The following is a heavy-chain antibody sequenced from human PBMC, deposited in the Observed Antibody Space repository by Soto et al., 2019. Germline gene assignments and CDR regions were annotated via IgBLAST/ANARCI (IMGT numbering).Heavy chain of an antibody. CDR3: VRDGNSGWHFDY. J-gene: IGHJ4*02. V-gene: IGHV3-7*03. CDR2: IKYYGSEI. D-gene: IGHD6-19*01. CDR1: GITLSSYW. Sequence: GGSLRLSCAASGITLSSYWMSWVRQAQGKGLEWVANIKYYGSEIYYVDSVKGRFTISRDNAKNSLFLQMNSLRAEDTAVYYCVRDGNSGWHFDYWGQGTLVTVSS.